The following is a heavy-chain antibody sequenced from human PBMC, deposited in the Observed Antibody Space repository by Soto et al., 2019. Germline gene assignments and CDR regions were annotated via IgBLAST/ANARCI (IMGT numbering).Heavy chain of an antibody. Sequence: EGQLLESGGRLVQPGESLRLSCAASGFTFSIYAMSWARQAPGKGLEWVLVIDASGGTTYTDSVKGRFTISRDNSKNTLYLQMNSLRVEDTAVYYCVRERQLGVWGQGTTVTVSS. D-gene: IGHD6-6*01. V-gene: IGHV3-23*01. CDR2: IDASGGTT. CDR1: GFTFSIYA. J-gene: IGHJ6*02. CDR3: VRERQLGV.